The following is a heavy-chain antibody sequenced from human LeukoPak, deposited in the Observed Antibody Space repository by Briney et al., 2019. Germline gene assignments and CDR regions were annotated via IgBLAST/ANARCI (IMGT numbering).Heavy chain of an antibody. D-gene: IGHD3-10*01. Sequence: PSETLSLTRTVSGGSISSGNYYWSWIRQHPGKGLEWIGYIHHSGSTYYNPSLKSRVIISVDTSKNQFSLKLNSVTAADTAVYYCASYGSGSYRFDPWGQGTLVTVSS. CDR3: ASYGSGSYRFDP. V-gene: IGHV4-31*03. J-gene: IGHJ5*02. CDR1: GGSISSGNYY. CDR2: IHHSGST.